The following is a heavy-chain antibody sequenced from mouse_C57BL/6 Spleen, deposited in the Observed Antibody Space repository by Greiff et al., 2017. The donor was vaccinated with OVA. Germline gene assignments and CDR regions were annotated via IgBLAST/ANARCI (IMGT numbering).Heavy chain of an antibody. CDR3: ARHSAGYGY. Sequence: VQLQQSGAELVKPGASVKMSCKASGYTFTSYWITWVKQRPGQGLEWIGDIYPGSGSTNYNEKFKSKATLTVDTSSSTADMQLSSLTSEDSAVYYCARHSAGYGYWGQGTTLTVSS. CDR1: GYTFTSYW. CDR2: IYPGSGST. D-gene: IGHD3-2*02. J-gene: IGHJ2*01. V-gene: IGHV1-55*01.